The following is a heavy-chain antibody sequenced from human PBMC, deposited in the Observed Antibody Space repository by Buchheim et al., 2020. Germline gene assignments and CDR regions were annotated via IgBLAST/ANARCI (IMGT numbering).Heavy chain of an antibody. D-gene: IGHD6-19*01. V-gene: IGHV3-30-3*01. CDR3: ARPDIAVAGAFDY. CDR1: GFTFSSYA. CDR2: ISYDGSNK. J-gene: IGHJ4*02. Sequence: QVQLVESGGGVVQPGRSLRLSCAASGFTFSSYAMHWVRQAPGKGLEWVAVISYDGSNKYYADSVKGRFTISRDNSKNTLYLQMNSLRAEDTAVYYCARPDIAVAGAFDYWGQGTL.